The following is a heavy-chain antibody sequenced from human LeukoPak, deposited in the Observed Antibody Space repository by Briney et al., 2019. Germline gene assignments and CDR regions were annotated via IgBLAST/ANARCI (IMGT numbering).Heavy chain of an antibody. D-gene: IGHD1-14*01. CDR1: GGTFSSYA. J-gene: IGHJ5*02. CDR2: IIPILGIA. Sequence: AASVKVSCKASGGTFSSYAISWVRQAPGQGLEWMGRIIPILGIANYAQKFQGRVTITTDKSTSTAYMELSSLRSEDTAVYYCARNREGYWFDPWGQGTLVTVSS. CDR3: ARNREGYWFDP. V-gene: IGHV1-69*04.